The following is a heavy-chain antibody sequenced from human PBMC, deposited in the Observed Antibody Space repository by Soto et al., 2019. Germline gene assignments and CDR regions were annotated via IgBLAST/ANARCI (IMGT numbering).Heavy chain of an antibody. V-gene: IGHV4-59*01. D-gene: IGHD2-15*01. Sequence: QVQLQESGPGLVKPSQTLSLTCTVSGGSISNYYWSWVRQPPGKGLEWIGYIYYSGSTNYNPSLKSRVTISVDTSKNQFSLRLSSVTAADTAVYYCAAAPRSWGQGTLVTVSS. CDR2: IYYSGST. CDR3: AAAPRS. J-gene: IGHJ5*02. CDR1: GGSISNYY.